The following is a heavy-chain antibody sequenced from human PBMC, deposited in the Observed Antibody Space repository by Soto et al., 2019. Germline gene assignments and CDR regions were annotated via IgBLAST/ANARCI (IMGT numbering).Heavy chain of an antibody. CDR1: GFSLSTSGVG. J-gene: IGHJ5*02. CDR3: AHSNYDYIWGSYLLRENWFDP. Sequence: QITLKESGPTLVKPTQTLTLTCTFSGFSLSTSGVGVGWIRQPPGKALEWLALIYWDDDKRYSPSLKSRLTITKDTSKNQVVLTMTNMDPVDTATYYWAHSNYDYIWGSYLLRENWFDPLGQGTLVTFSS. D-gene: IGHD3-16*01. CDR2: IYWDDDK. V-gene: IGHV2-5*02.